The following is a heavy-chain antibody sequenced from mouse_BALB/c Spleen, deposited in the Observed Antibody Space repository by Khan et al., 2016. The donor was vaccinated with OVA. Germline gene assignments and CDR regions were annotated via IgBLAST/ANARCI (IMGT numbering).Heavy chain of an antibody. J-gene: IGHJ3*01. D-gene: IGHD3-3*01. V-gene: IGHV1S137*01. CDR1: GYTFTDYA. CDR3: ARGGRVAY. CDR2: ISTYYGDA. Sequence: QVQLKQSGAELVRPGVSVKISCKVSGYTFTDYAMHWVRQSHAKTLEWIGVISTYYGDADYNQKFKGKATMTVDKSSSTAYMELARLTSEDSAIYYCARGGRVAYWGQGTLVTVSA.